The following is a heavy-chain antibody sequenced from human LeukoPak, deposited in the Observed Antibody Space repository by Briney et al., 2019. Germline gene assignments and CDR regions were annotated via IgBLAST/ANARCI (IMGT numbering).Heavy chain of an antibody. CDR1: GGSISSSSYY. CDR2: IYYSGST. J-gene: IGHJ4*02. CDR3: AKNIYDWNSFYFDS. Sequence: SETLSLTCTVSGGSISSSSYYWGWIRQPPGEGLEWIGSIYYSGSTYYNPSLKSRVTISVDMSKNQFSLNLRSVTAADTAVYYCAKNIYDWNSFYFDSWGQGTLVTVSS. D-gene: IGHD1-7*01. V-gene: IGHV4-39*01.